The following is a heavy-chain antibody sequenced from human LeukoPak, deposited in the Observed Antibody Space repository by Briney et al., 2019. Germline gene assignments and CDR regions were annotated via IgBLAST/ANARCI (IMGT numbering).Heavy chain of an antibody. V-gene: IGHV1-18*01. CDR3: ARAHGLGAAGYYFDY. CDR2: ISAYNGNT. Sequence: GASVKVSCKASGYTFTSYGISWVRQAPGQGLEWMGWISAYNGNTNYAQKFQGRVTMTRDTSISTAYMELSRLRSDDTAVYYCARAHGLGAAGYYFDYWGQGTLVTVSS. J-gene: IGHJ4*02. D-gene: IGHD6-13*01. CDR1: GYTFTSYG.